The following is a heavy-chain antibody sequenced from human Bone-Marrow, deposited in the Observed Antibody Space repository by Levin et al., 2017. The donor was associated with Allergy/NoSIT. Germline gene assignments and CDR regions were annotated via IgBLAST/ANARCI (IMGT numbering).Heavy chain of an antibody. D-gene: IGHD6-19*01. V-gene: IGHV3-30*04. CDR2: ISYDGRNE. CDR1: GFTFNRYK. J-gene: IGHJ5*02. CDR3: AREAGYSSGWSSFNP. Sequence: GGSLRLSCGASGFTFNRYKMHWVRQAPGKGLEWVAAISYDGRNEHDADSVKGRFTISRDNSKNTLYLHMNNLRDDDTAVYYCAREAGYSSGWSSFNPWGQGTLVTVSS.